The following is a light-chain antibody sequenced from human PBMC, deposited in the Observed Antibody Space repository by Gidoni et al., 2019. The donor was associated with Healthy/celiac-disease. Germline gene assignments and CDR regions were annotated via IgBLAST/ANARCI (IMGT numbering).Light chain of an antibody. V-gene: IGKV1-5*03. Sequence: TQMTPSPSTLSASVGDRVTITCRASQSISSWLAWYQQKPGKAPKLLIYKASSLESGVPSRLRGSGYGTEFTLTISSLKTDDFANYYCQQYNSYSRTFGQGTKVEIK. CDR3: QQYNSYSRT. CDR2: KAS. J-gene: IGKJ1*01. CDR1: QSISSW.